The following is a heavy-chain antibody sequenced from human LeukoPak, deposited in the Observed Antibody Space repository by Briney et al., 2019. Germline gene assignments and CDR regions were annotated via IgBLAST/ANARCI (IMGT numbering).Heavy chain of an antibody. CDR3: ARDENGYVWGSFRA. CDR2: IHHSGGT. V-gene: IGHV4-59*12. Sequence: SETLSLTCTVSGGSITTYYWTWIRQPPGKGLEWIGHIHHSGGTNFNPSLKSRVTMSLDTSKNQFSPKLSSVTAADTAVYYCARDENGYVWGSFRAWGQGTLVTVSS. D-gene: IGHD3-16*02. J-gene: IGHJ5*02. CDR1: GGSITTYY.